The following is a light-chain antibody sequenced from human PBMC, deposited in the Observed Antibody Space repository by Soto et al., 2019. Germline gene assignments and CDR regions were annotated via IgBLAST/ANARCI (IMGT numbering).Light chain of an antibody. Sequence: NFMLTQTHSVSESPGKTVTFSCTRSSGSIASDYVQWYQQRPGSAPTSLIYENKHRPSVVPDRFSGSIDSSSNSASLTISGLKTEDEADYYCQSYDSVNVVFGGGTKLTVL. CDR3: QSYDSVNVV. CDR2: ENK. V-gene: IGLV6-57*04. J-gene: IGLJ2*01. CDR1: SGSIASDY.